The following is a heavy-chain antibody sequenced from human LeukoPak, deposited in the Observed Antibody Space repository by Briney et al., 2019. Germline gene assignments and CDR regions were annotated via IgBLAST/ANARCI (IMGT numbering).Heavy chain of an antibody. CDR3: ARGRAARPYSLSYYYYYYYMDV. J-gene: IGHJ6*03. D-gene: IGHD6-6*01. CDR2: INHSGST. V-gene: IGHV4-34*01. CDR1: GGSFSGYY. Sequence: SETLSLTCAVYGGSFSGYYWSWIRQPPGKGLEWIGEINHSGSTNYNPSLKSRVTISVDTSKNQFSLKLSSVTAADTAVYYCARGRAARPYSLSYYYYYYYMDVWGKGTTVTVSS.